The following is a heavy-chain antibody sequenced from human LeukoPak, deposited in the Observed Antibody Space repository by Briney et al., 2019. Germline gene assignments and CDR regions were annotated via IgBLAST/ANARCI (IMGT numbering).Heavy chain of an antibody. CDR1: GFTFSSYD. CDR3: ARGYGYSGYEDFDY. D-gene: IGHD5-12*01. J-gene: IGHJ4*02. CDR2: IGTAGDT. Sequence: GGSLRLSCAASGFTFSSYDMHWVRQATGKGLEWVSAIGTAGDTYYPGSVKGRFTISRENAKNSLYLQMNSLRAGDTAVYYCARGYGYSGYEDFDYWGQGTLVTVSS. V-gene: IGHV3-13*01.